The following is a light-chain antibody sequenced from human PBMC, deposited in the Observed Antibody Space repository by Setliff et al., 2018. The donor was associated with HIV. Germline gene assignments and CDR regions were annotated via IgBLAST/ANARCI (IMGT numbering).Light chain of an antibody. CDR3: SSYGGSNNLV. CDR2: EVS. CDR1: SSDVGGYNY. J-gene: IGLJ2*01. V-gene: IGLV2-8*01. Sequence: QSALTQPPSASGSPGQSVTISCTGTSSDVGGYNYVSWYQQHPGKAPKLMISEVSQRPSGVPDRFSGSKSGNTASLTVSGLQTEGEADYYCSSYGGSNNLVFGGGTKVTVL.